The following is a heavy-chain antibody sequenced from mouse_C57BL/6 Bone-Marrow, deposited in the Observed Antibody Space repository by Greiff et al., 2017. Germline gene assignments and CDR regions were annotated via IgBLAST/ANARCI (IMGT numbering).Heavy chain of an antibody. V-gene: IGHV1-81*01. CDR1: GYTFTSYG. J-gene: IGHJ3*01. D-gene: IGHD2-3*01. CDR3: APLDGYYFAY. CDR2: IYPRSGNT. Sequence: VKLQQSGAELARPGASVKLSCKASGYTFTSYGISWVKQRTGQGLEWIGEIYPRSGNTYYNEKFKGKATLAADKSSSTAYMEIRSLTSDDSAVYFCAPLDGYYFAYWGQGTLVTVSA.